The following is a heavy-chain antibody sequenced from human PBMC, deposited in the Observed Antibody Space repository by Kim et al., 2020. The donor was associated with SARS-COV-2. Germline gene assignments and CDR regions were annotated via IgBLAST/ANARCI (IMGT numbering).Heavy chain of an antibody. V-gene: IGHV3-23*01. CDR3: AKDTVGHNYFYYYMDV. Sequence: GGSLRLSCAASGFTFSSYGMSWVRQAPGKGLEWVSAISGSGGSTYYADSVKGRFTISRDNSKNTLYLQMNSLRAEDTAVFYCAKDTVGHNYFYYYMDVWGKGTTVTVSS. CDR2: ISGSGGST. CDR1: GFTFSSYG. D-gene: IGHD4-17*01. J-gene: IGHJ6*03.